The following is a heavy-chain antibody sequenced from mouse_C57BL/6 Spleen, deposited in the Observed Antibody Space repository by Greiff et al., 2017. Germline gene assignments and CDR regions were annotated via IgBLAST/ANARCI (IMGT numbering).Heavy chain of an antibody. CDR3: ARHTTGTYNYYAMDY. CDR2: ISSGGSYT. D-gene: IGHD4-1*01. J-gene: IGHJ4*01. V-gene: IGHV5-6*01. CDR1: GFTFSSYG. Sequence: EVQGVESGGDLVKPGGSLKLSCAASGFTFSSYGMSWVRQTPDKRLEWVATISSGGSYTYYPDSVKGRFTISRDNAKNTLYLQMSSLKSEDTAMYYCARHTTGTYNYYAMDYWGQGTSVTVSS.